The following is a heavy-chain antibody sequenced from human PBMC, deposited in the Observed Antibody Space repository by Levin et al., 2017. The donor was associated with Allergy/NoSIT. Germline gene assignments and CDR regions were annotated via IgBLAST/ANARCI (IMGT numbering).Heavy chain of an antibody. D-gene: IGHD3-9*01. V-gene: IGHV4-30-2*01. Sequence: SETLSLTCAVSGGSISSGGYSWSWIRQPPGKGLEWIGYIYHSGSTYYNPSLKSRVTISVDRSKNQFSLKLSSVTAADTAVYYCATNILTGYLPDPGAFDIWGQGTMVTVSS. CDR3: ATNILTGYLPDPGAFDI. CDR1: GGSISSGGYS. J-gene: IGHJ3*02. CDR2: IYHSGST.